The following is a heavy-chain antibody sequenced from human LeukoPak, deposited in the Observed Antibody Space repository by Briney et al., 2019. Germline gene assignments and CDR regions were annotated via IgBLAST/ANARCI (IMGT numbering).Heavy chain of an antibody. CDR2: INPNSGGT. D-gene: IGHD3-3*01. Sequence: GASVKVSCKASGYTFTGYYMHWVRQAPGQGLEWMGWINPNSGGTNYAQKFQGRVTMTRDTSISTAYMELSRLRSDDTAVYYCARDRGYDFWSGYYPHLLVYWGQGTLVTVSA. CDR1: GYTFTGYY. CDR3: ARDRGYDFWSGYYPHLLVY. V-gene: IGHV1-2*02. J-gene: IGHJ4*02.